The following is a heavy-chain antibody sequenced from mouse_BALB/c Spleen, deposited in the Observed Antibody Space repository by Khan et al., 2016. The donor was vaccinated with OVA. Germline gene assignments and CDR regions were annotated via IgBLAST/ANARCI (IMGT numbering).Heavy chain of an antibody. V-gene: IGHV3-2*02. CDR3: ARWDYDAPNY. D-gene: IGHD2-4*01. CDR1: GYSINSDYA. CDR2: ISYSGST. Sequence: EVELVESGPGLVKPSQSLSLTCTVTGYSINSDYAWNWIRQFPGNKLEWMGFISYSGSTSYNPSLKSRISITRDTSKNQFFLQLNSVTTEDTATYYCARWDYDAPNYWGQGTTLTVSS. J-gene: IGHJ2*01.